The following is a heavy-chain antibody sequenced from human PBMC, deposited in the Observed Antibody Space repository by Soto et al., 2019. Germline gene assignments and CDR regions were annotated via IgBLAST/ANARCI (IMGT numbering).Heavy chain of an antibody. CDR2: MKPNSGNT. Sequence: ASVKVSCKASGYTFSSYDINWVRQATGQGLEWMGWMKPNSGNTGYAQKFQGRVTMTRNTSISTAYMELSSLRSEDTAVYYCARVPPYYGSGSYYPQNWFDPWGQGTLVTVSS. CDR3: ARVPPYYGSGSYYPQNWFDP. CDR1: GYTFSSYD. D-gene: IGHD3-10*01. V-gene: IGHV1-8*01. J-gene: IGHJ5*02.